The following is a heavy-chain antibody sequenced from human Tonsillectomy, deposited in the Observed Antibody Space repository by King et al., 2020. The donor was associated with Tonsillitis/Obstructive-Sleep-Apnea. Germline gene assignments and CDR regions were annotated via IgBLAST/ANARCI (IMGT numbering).Heavy chain of an antibody. CDR3: AREITTDAFDI. V-gene: IGHV4-34*01. CDR1: GGSFSGYY. Sequence: VQLQQWGAGLLKPSETLSLTCAVYGGSFSGYYWSWIRQPPGEGLEWIGEIDHSGSTNYNPSLKSRVTISADTSKTQFSLKLSSVTAADTAVYYCAREITTDAFDIWGQGTMVTVSS. D-gene: IGHD3-3*01. CDR2: IDHSGST. J-gene: IGHJ3*02.